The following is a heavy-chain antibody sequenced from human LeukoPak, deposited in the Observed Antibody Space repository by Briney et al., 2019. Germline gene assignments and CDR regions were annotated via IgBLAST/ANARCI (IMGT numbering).Heavy chain of an antibody. CDR1: CGSISSGGYY. CDR2: IYYSGST. Sequence: SETLSLTCTVSCGSISSGGYYWRWIRQHPGKGLEWIGYIYYSGSTYYNPSLKSRVTISVDTSKNQFSLKLSSVTAADTAVYYCARALRYFDWLYYFDYWGQGTLVTVSS. J-gene: IGHJ4*02. D-gene: IGHD3-9*01. CDR3: ARALRYFDWLYYFDY. V-gene: IGHV4-31*03.